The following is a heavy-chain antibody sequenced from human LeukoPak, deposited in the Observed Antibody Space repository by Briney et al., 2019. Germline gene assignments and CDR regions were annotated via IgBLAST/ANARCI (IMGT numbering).Heavy chain of an antibody. J-gene: IGHJ5*01. CDR2: VNPNSGDT. CDR3: ARASGSYWWFDS. V-gene: IGHV1-2*02. D-gene: IGHD1-26*01. CDR1: GGTFSSYA. Sequence: ASVKVSCKASGGTFSSYAISWVRQAPGQGLEWMGCVNPNSGDTNYAQKFQGSVTMTRDTSISIVYMELSRLRSDDTAVYYCARASGSYWWFDSWGQGTLVTVSS.